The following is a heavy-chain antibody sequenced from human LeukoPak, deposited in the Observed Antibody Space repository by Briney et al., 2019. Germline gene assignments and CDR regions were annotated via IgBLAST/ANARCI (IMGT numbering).Heavy chain of an antibody. J-gene: IGHJ4*02. CDR3: ARGGSLGY. Sequence: AGGSLRLSCAGSGFTFSSYEMNWVRQAPGKGLEWVSKISSSGSAIYYADSVKGRFTISRDNAKSTLYLQMNGLRAEDTAVYYCARGGSLGYWGQGTLVTVST. CDR2: ISSSGSAI. CDR1: GFTFSSYE. V-gene: IGHV3-48*03. D-gene: IGHD6-19*01.